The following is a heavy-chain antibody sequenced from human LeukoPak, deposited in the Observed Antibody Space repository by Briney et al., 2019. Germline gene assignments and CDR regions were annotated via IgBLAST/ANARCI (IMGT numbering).Heavy chain of an antibody. CDR2: IYHSGST. CDR3: ARGSRSSTSGHFDY. V-gene: IGHV4-30-2*01. J-gene: IGHJ4*02. D-gene: IGHD2-2*01. CDR1: SGSISSGGYS. Sequence: PSQTLSLTCAVSSGSISSGGYSWSWIRQPPGKGLVWIGYIYHSGSTYYNPSLKSRVTISVDRSKNQFSLKLSSVTAADTAVYYCARGSRSSTSGHFDYWGQGTLVTVSS.